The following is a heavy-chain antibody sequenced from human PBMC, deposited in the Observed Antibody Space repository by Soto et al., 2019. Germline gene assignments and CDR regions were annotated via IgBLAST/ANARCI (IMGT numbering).Heavy chain of an antibody. CDR1: GGSISSSSYY. Sequence: PSATLSLTCTVSGGSISSSSYYWGWIRQPPGKGLEWIGSIYYSGSTYYNPSLKSRVTISVDTSKNQYSLKLSSVTAADTAVYYCASPKIAFYNWFDPWGQGTLVTVSS. CDR3: ASPKIAFYNWFDP. D-gene: IGHD3-3*02. CDR2: IYYSGST. V-gene: IGHV4-39*01. J-gene: IGHJ5*02.